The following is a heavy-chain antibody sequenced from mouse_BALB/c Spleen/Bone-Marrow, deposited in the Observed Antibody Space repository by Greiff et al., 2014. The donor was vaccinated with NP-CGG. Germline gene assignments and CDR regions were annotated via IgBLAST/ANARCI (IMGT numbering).Heavy chain of an antibody. Sequence: EVKLQESGPELVKPGVSVKISCKASGYSITGYYMHWVKQSHVKSLEWIGRINPYNGATTYSQSFKDKASLTVDESSNTAYMDLHSLTSEDSAVYYSARGAYWGQGTLVTVSA. CDR1: GYSITGYY. CDR3: ARGAY. J-gene: IGHJ3*01. CDR2: INPYNGAT. V-gene: IGHV1-31*01.